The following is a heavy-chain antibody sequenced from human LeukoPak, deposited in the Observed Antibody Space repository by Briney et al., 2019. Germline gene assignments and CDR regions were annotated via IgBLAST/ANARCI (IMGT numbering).Heavy chain of an antibody. Sequence: PSETLSLTCAVYGGSFSGYYWSWIRQPPGKGLEWIGEINHSGSTNYNPSLTSRGAISVDTSKNQYSLKLSSVTAADTAVYYCARRRRVITFGGVIAHDAFDIWGQGTMVTVSS. CDR1: GGSFSGYY. J-gene: IGHJ3*02. CDR2: INHSGST. V-gene: IGHV4-34*01. CDR3: ARRRRVITFGGVIAHDAFDI. D-gene: IGHD3-16*02.